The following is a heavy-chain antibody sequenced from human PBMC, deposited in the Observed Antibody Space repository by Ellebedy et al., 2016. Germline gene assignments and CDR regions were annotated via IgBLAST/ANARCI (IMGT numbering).Heavy chain of an antibody. V-gene: IGHV1-69*13. J-gene: IGHJ4*02. CDR2: IIPIFGTA. CDR3: ARGEKRIAATLGY. D-gene: IGHD6-6*01. CDR1: GGTFSSYA. Sequence: SVKVSCXASGGTFSSYAISWVRQAPGQGLEWMGGIIPIFGTANYAQKFQGRVTITADESTSTAYMELSSLRSEDTAVYYCARGEKRIAATLGYWGQGTLVTVSS.